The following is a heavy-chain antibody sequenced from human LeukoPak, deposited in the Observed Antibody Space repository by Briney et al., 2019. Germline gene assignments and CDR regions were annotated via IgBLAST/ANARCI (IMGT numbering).Heavy chain of an antibody. CDR1: GFTFRSYW. CDR2: INQDGREK. Sequence: GGSLRLSCAPSGFTFRSYWMSGVRQAPGRGLEWVANINQDGREKYYVASVKGRFTISRDNDKNSLYLQMNSLRAEDTAVYYCARDQGFSYYFYYMDVWGKGTTVTVSS. D-gene: IGHD3-3*01. J-gene: IGHJ6*03. V-gene: IGHV3-7*01. CDR3: ARDQGFSYYFYYMDV.